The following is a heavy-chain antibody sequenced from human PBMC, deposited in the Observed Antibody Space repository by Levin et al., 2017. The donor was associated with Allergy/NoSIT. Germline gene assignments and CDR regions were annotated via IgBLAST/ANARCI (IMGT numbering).Heavy chain of an antibody. CDR3: ARSGSHFADYYMDV. J-gene: IGHJ6*03. Sequence: SETLSLTCTVSGGSISSYYWTWIRQPPGKGLEWIGYIYYSGSTNYNPSLKSRVTISVDTSKNQFSLKLSSVTAADTAVYYCARSGSHFADYYMDVWGKGTSVTVSS. D-gene: IGHD1-26*01. CDR2: IYYSGST. CDR1: GGSISSYY. V-gene: IGHV4-59*01.